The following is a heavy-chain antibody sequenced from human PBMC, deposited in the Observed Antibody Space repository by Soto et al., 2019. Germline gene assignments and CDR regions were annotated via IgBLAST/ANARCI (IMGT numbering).Heavy chain of an antibody. CDR3: AIENWYYMGGAFDI. D-gene: IGHD1-7*01. CDR2: INHSGST. Sequence: QVQLQQWGAGLLKPSETLSLTCAVYGGSFSGYYWSWIRQPPGKGLEWIGEINHSGSTNNNPSLKTRVTITVDTSKNQFSVKLSSVTAADTAVYYCAIENWYYMGGAFDIWGEGTMVTVSS. J-gene: IGHJ3*02. V-gene: IGHV4-34*01. CDR1: GGSFSGYY.